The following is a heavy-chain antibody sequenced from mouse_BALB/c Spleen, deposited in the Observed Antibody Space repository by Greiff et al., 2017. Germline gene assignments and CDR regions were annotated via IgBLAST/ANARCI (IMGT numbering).Heavy chain of an antibody. CDR2: IYPYNGGT. CDR3: ARGYYGNSAWFAY. V-gene: IGHV1S29*02. Sequence: VQLKESGPELVKPGASVKISCKASGYTFTDYNMHWVKQSHGKSLEWIGYIYPYNGGTGYNQKFKSKATLTVDNSSSTAYMELRSLTSEDSAVYYCARGYYGNSAWFAYWGQGTLVTVSA. D-gene: IGHD2-1*01. CDR1: GYTFTDYN. J-gene: IGHJ3*01.